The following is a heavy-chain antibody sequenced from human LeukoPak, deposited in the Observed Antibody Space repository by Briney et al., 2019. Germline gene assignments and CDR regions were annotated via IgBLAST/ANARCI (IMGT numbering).Heavy chain of an antibody. V-gene: IGHV1-2*02. D-gene: IGHD5-18*01. CDR2: INPNSGGT. Sequence: ASVKVSCKASGYTFTGYYMHWVRQAPGQGLEWMGWINPNSGGTNYAQKFQGRVTMTRDTSISTAYLQWSSLKASDTAMYYCARRRDECGYKDIFDIWGQGTMVTVSS. CDR3: ARRRDECGYKDIFDI. CDR1: GYTFTGYY. J-gene: IGHJ3*02.